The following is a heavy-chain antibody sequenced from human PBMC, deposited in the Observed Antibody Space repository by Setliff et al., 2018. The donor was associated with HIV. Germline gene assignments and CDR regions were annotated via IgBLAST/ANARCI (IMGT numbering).Heavy chain of an antibody. J-gene: IGHJ4*02. CDR1: GYSISSGYY. Sequence: LSLTCAVSGYSISSGYYWGWIRQPPGKGLEWIGSSSSGSTIYYADSVKGRFTISRDNAKNSLYLQMNSLRAEDTAVYYCARYLGYFDYWGQGTLVTVSS. CDR3: ARYLGYFDY. CDR2: SSSSGSTI. D-gene: IGHD7-27*01. V-gene: IGHV3-11*04.